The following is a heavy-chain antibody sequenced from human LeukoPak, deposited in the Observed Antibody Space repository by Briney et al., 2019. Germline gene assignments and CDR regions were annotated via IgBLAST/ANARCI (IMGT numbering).Heavy chain of an antibody. J-gene: IGHJ2*01. V-gene: IGHV1-69*13. CDR2: IIPIFGTA. D-gene: IGHD2-15*01. CDR3: AREDPGVVALLDRYFDL. CDR1: GGTFSSYA. Sequence: GASVKVSCKASGGTFSSYAISWVRQAPGQGLEWMGGIIPIFGTANYAQKFQGRVTITADESTSTAYMELSSLRSEDTAVYYCAREDPGVVALLDRYFDLWGRGTLVTVSS.